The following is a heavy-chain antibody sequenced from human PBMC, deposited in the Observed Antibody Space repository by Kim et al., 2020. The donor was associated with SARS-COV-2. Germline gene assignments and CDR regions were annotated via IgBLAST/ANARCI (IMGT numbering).Heavy chain of an antibody. CDR1: GFTFSSYA. D-gene: IGHD1-26*01. V-gene: IGHV3-23*01. CDR2: ISGSGGST. CDR3: AKVGAVGAAHLYLFDY. J-gene: IGHJ4*02. Sequence: GGSLRLSCAASGFTFSSYAMSWVRQAPGKGLEWVSAISGSGGSTYYADSVKGRFTISRDNSKNTLYLQMNSLRAEDTAVYYCAKVGAVGAAHLYLFDYWGQGTLVTVSS.